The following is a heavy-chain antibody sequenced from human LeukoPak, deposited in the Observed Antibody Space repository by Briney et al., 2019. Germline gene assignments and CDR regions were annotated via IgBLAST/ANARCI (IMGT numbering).Heavy chain of an antibody. V-gene: IGHV3-64*01. J-gene: IGHJ4*02. CDR2: ISSNGDST. D-gene: IGHD4-23*01. CDR1: GFTFSSYG. CDR3: ASSYGSNKEPFDY. Sequence: GGSLRLSCAASGFTFSSYGMHWVRQAPGKGLEYVSAISSNGDSTYYANSVRGRFTISRDNSKNTLYLQMGSLRAEDTAVYYCASSYGSNKEPFDYWSQGTPVTVSS.